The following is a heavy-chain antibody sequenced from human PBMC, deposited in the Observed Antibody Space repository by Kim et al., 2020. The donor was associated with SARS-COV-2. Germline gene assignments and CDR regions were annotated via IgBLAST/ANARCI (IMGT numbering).Heavy chain of an antibody. J-gene: IGHJ5*02. CDR2: IYYSGST. CDR1: GGSISSSSYY. Sequence: SETLSLTCTVSGGSISSSSYYWGWIRQPPGKGRDWIGSIYYSGSTYYNPSLKSRVTISVDTSKNQFSLKLSSVTAADTAVYYCARRKGSSWANWFDPWGQGTLVTVSS. V-gene: IGHV4-39*01. CDR3: ARRKGSSWANWFDP. D-gene: IGHD6-13*01.